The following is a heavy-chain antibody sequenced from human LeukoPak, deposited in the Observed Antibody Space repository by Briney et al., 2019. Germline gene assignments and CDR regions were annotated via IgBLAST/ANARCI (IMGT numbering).Heavy chain of an antibody. V-gene: IGHV1-2*02. CDR2: MNPNSGGT. D-gene: IGHD6-13*01. CDR1: GYTFTGYY. J-gene: IGHJ3*02. Sequence: ASVKVSCKTSGYTFTGYYIHWVRQAPGQGLEWMGWMNPNSGGTKYAQSFQGRVTMTRDTSISTAYMELSRLRSDDTAVYYCARVYGYSSSWQGGLDAFDIWGQGTMVTVSS. CDR3: ARVYGYSSSWQGGLDAFDI.